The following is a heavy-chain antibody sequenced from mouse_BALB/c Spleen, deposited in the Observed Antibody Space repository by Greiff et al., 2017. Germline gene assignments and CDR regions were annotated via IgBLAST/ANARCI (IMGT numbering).Heavy chain of an antibody. J-gene: IGHJ2*01. CDR2: ISYDGSN. CDR1: GYSITSGYC. V-gene: IGHV3-6*02. CDR3: AREGLLRPFDY. D-gene: IGHD1-2*01. Sequence: DVKLQESGPGLVKPSQSLSLTCSVTGYSITSGYCWNWIRQFPGNKLEWMGYISYDGSNNYNPSLKNRISITRDTSKNQFFLKLNSVTTEDTATYYCAREGLLRPFDYWGQGTTLTVSS.